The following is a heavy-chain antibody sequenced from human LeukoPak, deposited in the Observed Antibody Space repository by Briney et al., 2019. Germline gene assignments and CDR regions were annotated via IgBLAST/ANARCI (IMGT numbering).Heavy chain of an antibody. CDR1: GFTFSSYS. CDR2: ISSSSNTI. CDR3: ARDILTKQAYSGYDN. D-gene: IGHD5-12*01. V-gene: IGHV3-48*02. Sequence: GGSLRLSCTASGFTFSSYSMNWVRQAPGKGLEWVSYISSSSNTIYYADSVKGRFTISRDNAKNSLYLQMNSLRDEDTAVYYCARDILTKQAYSGYDNWGQGTLVTVSS. J-gene: IGHJ4*02.